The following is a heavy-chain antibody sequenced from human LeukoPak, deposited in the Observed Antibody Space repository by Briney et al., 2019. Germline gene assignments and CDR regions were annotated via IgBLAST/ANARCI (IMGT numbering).Heavy chain of an antibody. J-gene: IGHJ4*02. V-gene: IGHV3-43*01. D-gene: IGHD5-18*01. CDR1: GFTFDDYT. Sequence: PGGSLRLSCAASGFTFDDYTIHWVRQALGKGLEWVSLISWDGGSTYYADSVKGRFTISRDNAKNSLHLQMNSLRAEDTAVYYCASEGGWDTAMVYGYWGQGTLVTVSS. CDR3: ASEGGWDTAMVYGY. CDR2: ISWDGGST.